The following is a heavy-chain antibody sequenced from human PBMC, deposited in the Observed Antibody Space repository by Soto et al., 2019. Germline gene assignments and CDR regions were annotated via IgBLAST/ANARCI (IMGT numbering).Heavy chain of an antibody. CDR2: IWYDGSNK. CDR1: GFTFSSYG. Sequence: GGSLRLSCAASGFTFSSYGMHWVRQAPGKGLEWVAVIWYDGSNKYYADSVRGRFTISRDNAKNSLYLQMNSLRAEDTAIYYCASERLCGADCYFFDNWGQGTQVTVSS. CDR3: ASERLCGADCYFFDN. V-gene: IGHV3-33*01. J-gene: IGHJ4*02. D-gene: IGHD2-21*02.